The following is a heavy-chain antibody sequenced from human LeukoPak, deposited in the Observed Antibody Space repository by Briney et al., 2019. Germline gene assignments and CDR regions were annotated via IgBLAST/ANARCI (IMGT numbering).Heavy chain of an antibody. V-gene: IGHV3-64*01. CDR1: GFTFSSYA. CDR3: ARVGYTSYYYYGMDV. D-gene: IGHD6-13*01. CDR2: ISSNGGST. J-gene: IGHJ6*02. Sequence: GGSLRLACAASGFTFSSYAMHWVRQAPGKGLEYVSAISSNGGSTYYANSVKGRFTISRDNSKNTLYLQMGSLRAEDMAVYYCARVGYTSYYYYGMDVWGQGTTVTVSS.